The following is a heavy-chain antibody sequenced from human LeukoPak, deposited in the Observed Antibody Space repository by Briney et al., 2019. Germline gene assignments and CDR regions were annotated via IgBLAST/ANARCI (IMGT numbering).Heavy chain of an antibody. CDR1: GGSISSGGYY. Sequence: PSETLSLTCTVSGGSISSGGYYWSWIRQPPGKGLEWIGEINHSGSTNYNPSLKSRVTISVDTSKNQFSLKLSSVTAADTAVYYCARFDDSIVADYWGQGTLVTVSS. CDR2: INHSGST. J-gene: IGHJ4*02. CDR3: ARFDDSIVADY. V-gene: IGHV4-39*07. D-gene: IGHD1-26*01.